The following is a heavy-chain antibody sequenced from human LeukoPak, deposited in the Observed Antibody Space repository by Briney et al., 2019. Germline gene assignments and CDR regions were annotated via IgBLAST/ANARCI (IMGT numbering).Heavy chain of an antibody. CDR2: IRYDGSNK. CDR1: GFTFSSYG. D-gene: IGHD6-13*01. J-gene: IGHJ1*01. V-gene: IGHV3-30*02. CDR3: AKDLLTAAGTVQH. Sequence: GGSLRLSCAASGFTFSSYGMHWVRQAPGKGLEWVAFIRYDGSNKYYADSVKGRFTTSRDNSKNTLYLQMNSLRAEDTAVYYCAKDLLTAAGTVQHWGQGTLVTVSS.